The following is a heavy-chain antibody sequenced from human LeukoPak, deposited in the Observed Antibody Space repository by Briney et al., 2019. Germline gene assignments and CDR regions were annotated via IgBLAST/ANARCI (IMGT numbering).Heavy chain of an antibody. CDR1: GFTFSTYS. V-gene: IGHV3-48*01. Sequence: GGSLRLSCAASGFTFSTYSMNWVRQAPGKGLEWVSYISGSSNTIYYADSVKGRFTISRDNAKNSLYLQMNSLRGEDTAVYYRARGRYYDSSGYVPVDYWGQGTLVTVSS. J-gene: IGHJ4*02. CDR2: ISGSSNTI. D-gene: IGHD3-22*01. CDR3: ARGRYYDSSGYVPVDY.